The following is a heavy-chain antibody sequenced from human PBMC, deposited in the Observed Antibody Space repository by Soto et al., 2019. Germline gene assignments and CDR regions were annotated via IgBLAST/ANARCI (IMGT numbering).Heavy chain of an antibody. D-gene: IGHD6-13*01. CDR1: GFTFSSYS. J-gene: IGHJ3*02. CDR2: ISSSSSYI. CDR3: ARDRRAAAACTGADAFDI. V-gene: IGHV3-21*01. Sequence: GGSLRLSCAASGFTFSSYSMNWVRQAPGKGLEWVSSISSSSSYIYYADSVKGRFTISRDNAKNSLYLHMNSLRAEDTAVYDCARDRRAAAACTGADAFDIWGQGTMVTVSS.